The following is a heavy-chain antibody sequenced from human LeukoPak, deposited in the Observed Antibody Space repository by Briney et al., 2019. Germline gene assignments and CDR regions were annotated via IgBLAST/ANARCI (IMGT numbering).Heavy chain of an antibody. J-gene: IGHJ4*02. V-gene: IGHV3-74*01. Sequence: GGSLRLSCAASGFTFSNYWMHWIRQVPGKGLVWVSHIKYDGSATDYADSVKGRFTISRDNAKNTLYLQMNSLRAEDTAVYYCVSGSLQSGYNFDYWGQGALVTVSS. CDR2: IKYDGSAT. CDR1: GFTFSNYW. CDR3: VSGSLQSGYNFDY. D-gene: IGHD3-3*01.